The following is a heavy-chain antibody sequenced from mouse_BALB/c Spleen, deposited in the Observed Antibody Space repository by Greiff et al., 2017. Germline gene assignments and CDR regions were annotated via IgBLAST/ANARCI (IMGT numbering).Heavy chain of an antibody. V-gene: IGHV5-9-3*01. CDR3: ARQDDSSFAY. CDR1: GFTFSSYA. CDR2: ISSGGSYT. D-gene: IGHD2-4*01. Sequence: EVQLVESGGGLVKPGGSLKLSCAASGFTFSSYAMSWVRQTPEKRLEWVATISSGGSYTYYPDSVKGRFTISRDNAKNTLYLQMSSLRSEDTAMYYCARQDDSSFAYWGQGTLVTVSA. J-gene: IGHJ3*01.